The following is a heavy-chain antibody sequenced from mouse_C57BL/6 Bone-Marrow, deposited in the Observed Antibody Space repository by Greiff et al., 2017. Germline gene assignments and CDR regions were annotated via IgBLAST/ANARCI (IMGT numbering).Heavy chain of an antibody. CDR3: ARDVYYCGSSPLYFDV. CDR1: GFTFSDYY. J-gene: IGHJ1*03. D-gene: IGHD1-1*01. V-gene: IGHV5-16*01. Sequence: EVKLVESEGGLVQPGSSMKLSCTASGFTFSDYYMAWVRQVPEKGLEWVANINYDGSSTYYLDSLKSRFIISRDNAKNILYLQMSSLKSEDTATYYCARDVYYCGSSPLYFDVWGTGTTVTVSS. CDR2: INYDGSST.